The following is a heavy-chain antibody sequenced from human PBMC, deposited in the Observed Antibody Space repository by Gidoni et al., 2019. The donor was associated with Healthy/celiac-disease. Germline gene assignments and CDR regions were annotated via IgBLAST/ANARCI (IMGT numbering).Heavy chain of an antibody. J-gene: IGHJ5*02. Sequence: QVQLQESRPGLVKPSQTLSLTSTVSGASICSGSYYWSWIRQPAGEGLEWIGRIYTSGSTNYNPSLKSRVTISVDTSKNQFSLKLSSVTAADTAVYYCARQHSGYDMNWFDPWGQGTLVTVSS. CDR2: IYTSGST. CDR3: ARQHSGYDMNWFDP. D-gene: IGHD5-12*01. V-gene: IGHV4-61*02. CDR1: GASICSGSYY.